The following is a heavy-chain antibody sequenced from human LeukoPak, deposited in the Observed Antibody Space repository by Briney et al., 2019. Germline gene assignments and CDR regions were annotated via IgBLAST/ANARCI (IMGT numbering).Heavy chain of an antibody. CDR2: IYYSGST. Sequence: PSETLSLTCTVSGESISGFYWTWIRQPPGKGLEWIGYIYYSGSTNYNPSLKSRVTISVDTSKNQFSLKLSSVTAADTAVYYCARGLGYYDSSVGYWGQGTLVTVSS. CDR3: ARGLGYYDSSVGY. V-gene: IGHV4-59*01. CDR1: GESISGFY. J-gene: IGHJ4*02. D-gene: IGHD3-22*01.